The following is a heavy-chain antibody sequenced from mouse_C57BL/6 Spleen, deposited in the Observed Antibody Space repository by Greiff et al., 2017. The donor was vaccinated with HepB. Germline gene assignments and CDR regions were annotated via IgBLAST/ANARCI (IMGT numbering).Heavy chain of an antibody. Sequence: VKLVESGAELVRPGASVTLSCKASGYTFTDYEMHWVKQTPVHGLEWIGAIDPETGGTAYNQKFKGKAILTADKSSSTAYMELRSLTSEDSAVYYCTRGAYNDYAFWAYWGQGTLVTVSA. D-gene: IGHD2-4*01. J-gene: IGHJ3*01. CDR3: TRGAYNDYAFWAY. CDR2: IDPETGGT. CDR1: GYTFTDYE. V-gene: IGHV1-15*01.